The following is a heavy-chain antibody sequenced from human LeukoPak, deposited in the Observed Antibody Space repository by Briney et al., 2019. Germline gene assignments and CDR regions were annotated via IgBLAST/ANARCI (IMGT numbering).Heavy chain of an antibody. V-gene: IGHV3-7*01. Sequence: GGSLRLSCAASGLTFSSYWMSWVRQAPGKGLEWVANIKQDGSEKYYVDSVKGRFTISRDNAKNSLYLQMNSLRAEDTAVYYCARSPLYGSGSYYSYYFDYWGQGTLVTVSS. J-gene: IGHJ4*02. CDR3: ARSPLYGSGSYYSYYFDY. CDR2: IKQDGSEK. CDR1: GLTFSSYW. D-gene: IGHD3-10*01.